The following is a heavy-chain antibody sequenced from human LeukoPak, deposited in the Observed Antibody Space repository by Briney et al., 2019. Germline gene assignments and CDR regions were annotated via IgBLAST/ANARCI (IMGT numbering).Heavy chain of an antibody. CDR1: GFTFSSYA. D-gene: IGHD3-10*01. J-gene: IGHJ4*02. Sequence: GGSLRLSCAASGFTFSSYAMHWVRQPPGKGLEWVAVMSYDGSNKYYADSVKGRFTISRDNSKNTLYLQMNSLRAEDTAVYYCARDPLYYYGSGSYIDYWGQGTLVTVPS. V-gene: IGHV3-30-3*01. CDR2: MSYDGSNK. CDR3: ARDPLYYYGSGSYIDY.